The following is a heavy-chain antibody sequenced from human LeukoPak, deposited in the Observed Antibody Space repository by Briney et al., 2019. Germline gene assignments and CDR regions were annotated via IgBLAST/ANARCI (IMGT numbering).Heavy chain of an antibody. D-gene: IGHD3-3*01. CDR2: IFYSGST. J-gene: IGHJ5*02. Sequence: PSETLSPTCTVSGGSISSYYWSWIRQPPGKGLEWIGYIFYSGSTNYNPSLKSRVTISVDTSKNQFSLKLSSVTAADTAVYYCARGADFWSGYTFDPWGQGTLVTVSS. CDR3: ARGADFWSGYTFDP. V-gene: IGHV4-59*01. CDR1: GGSISSYY.